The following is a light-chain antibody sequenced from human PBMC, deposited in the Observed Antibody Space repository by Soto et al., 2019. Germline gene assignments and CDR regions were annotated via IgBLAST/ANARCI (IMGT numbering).Light chain of an antibody. CDR2: EVS. J-gene: IGLJ2*01. V-gene: IGLV2-8*01. CDR1: SSDVGGYNY. Sequence: QSALTQPPSASGSPGQSVTISCTGTSSDVGGYNYVSWYQQHPGKAPKLLIYEVSKRPSGVPERFSGSKSGNTASLTVSGLQTEDEADYYCSSYAGSHNWVVFGGGTKLTVL. CDR3: SSYAGSHNWVV.